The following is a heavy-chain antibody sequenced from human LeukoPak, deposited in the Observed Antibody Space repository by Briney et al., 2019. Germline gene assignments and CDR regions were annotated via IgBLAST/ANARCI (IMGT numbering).Heavy chain of an antibody. V-gene: IGHV1-69*05. CDR1: GCAPTSYS. Sequence: SVKVSCKASGCAPTSYSISWVGQSRGQGLEWMGGITPRFGTPNYAQNLQDRVTITTDDSTTTVYMELSSLRSVDTAVYYCARVTLDNSPPSFSNMDVWGNGATVIVSS. D-gene: IGHD2/OR15-2a*01. CDR2: ITPRFGTP. CDR3: ARVTLDNSPPSFSNMDV. J-gene: IGHJ6*03.